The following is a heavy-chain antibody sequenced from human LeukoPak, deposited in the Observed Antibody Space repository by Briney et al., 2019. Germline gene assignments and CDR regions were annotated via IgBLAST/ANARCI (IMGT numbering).Heavy chain of an antibody. J-gene: IGHJ4*02. CDR3: ATEGYCSGGSCRGGYYFDY. CDR1: GFTFSDYY. CDR2: ISSSGSTI. D-gene: IGHD2-15*01. V-gene: IGHV3-11*04. Sequence: PGGSLRLSCAASGFTFSDYYMSWIRQAPGKGLEWVSYISSSGSTIYYADSVKGRFTISRDNAKNSLYLQMNSLRAEDTAVYYCATEGYCSGGSCRGGYYFDYWGQGTLVTVSS.